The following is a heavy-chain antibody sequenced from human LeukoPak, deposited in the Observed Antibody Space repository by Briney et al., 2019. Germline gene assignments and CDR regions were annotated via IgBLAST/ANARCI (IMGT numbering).Heavy chain of an antibody. CDR3: ARGTTGELDDFDY. J-gene: IGHJ4*02. CDR2: ISDDGSYK. D-gene: IGHD1-26*01. Sequence: GRSLRLSCAASGFSFSSYSMHWVRQAPGKGLEWVAIISDDGSYKSYADSVKGRFTISRDKAKNSLYLQMSSLRAEDTAFYYCARGTTGELDDFDYWGQGILVTVSS. CDR1: GFSFSSYS. V-gene: IGHV3-30*04.